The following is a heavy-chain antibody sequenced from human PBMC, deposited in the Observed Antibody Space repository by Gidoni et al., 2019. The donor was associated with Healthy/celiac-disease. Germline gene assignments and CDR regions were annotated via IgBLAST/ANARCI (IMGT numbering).Heavy chain of an antibody. CDR3: ARGANSYGYPQDYFDY. CDR2: IYYSGST. Sequence: QVQLQESGPGLVKPSQTLSLTCTVSGGSISSGGYYWSWIRQHPGKGLEWIGYIYYSGSTYYNPSLKSRVTISVDTSKNQFSLKLSSVTAADTAVYYCARGANSYGYPQDYFDYWGQGTLVTVSS. CDR1: GGSISSGGYY. V-gene: IGHV4-31*03. D-gene: IGHD5-18*01. J-gene: IGHJ4*02.